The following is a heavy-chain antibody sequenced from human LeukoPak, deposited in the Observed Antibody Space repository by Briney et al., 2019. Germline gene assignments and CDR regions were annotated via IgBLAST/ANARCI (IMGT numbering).Heavy chain of an antibody. V-gene: IGHV4-34*01. J-gene: IGHJ3*02. CDR1: GGSFSGYY. CDR3: AREEDDSSGYYYDVQGAFDI. Sequence: TSETLSLTSAVHGGSFSGYYWSWIRQPPGKGLEWIGEINHSGSTNYNPSLKSRVTISVDTSKNQFSLKLSSVTAADTAVYYCAREEDDSSGYYYDVQGAFDIWGQGTMVTVSS. CDR2: INHSGST. D-gene: IGHD3-22*01.